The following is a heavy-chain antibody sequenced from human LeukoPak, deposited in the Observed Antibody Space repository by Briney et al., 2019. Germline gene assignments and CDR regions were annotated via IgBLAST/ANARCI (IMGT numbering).Heavy chain of an antibody. CDR1: GGSISSYY. CDR2: IYYSGST. D-gene: IGHD6-19*01. V-gene: IGHV4-59*01. CDR3: ARDLGIAVAGNWFDP. J-gene: IGHJ5*02. Sequence: SETLSLTCTVSGGSISSYYWSWIRQPPGKGLGWIGYIYYSGSTNYNPSLKSRVTISVDTSKNQFSLKLSSVTAADTAVYYCARDLGIAVAGNWFDPWGQGTLVTVSS.